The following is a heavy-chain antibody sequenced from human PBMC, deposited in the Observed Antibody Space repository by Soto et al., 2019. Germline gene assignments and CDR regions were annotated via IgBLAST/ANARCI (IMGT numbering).Heavy chain of an antibody. CDR2: IYYSGST. D-gene: IGHD6-6*01. CDR3: GSIAARGSHYYHYGMDV. V-gene: IGHV4-31*03. CDR1: GGCISSGGYY. J-gene: IGHJ6*02. Sequence: SETLSLTCTVSGGCISSGGYYWSWIRQHPGKGLEWIGYIYYSGSTYYNPSLKSRVTISVDTSKNQFSLKLSSVTAADTAVYYCGSIAARGSHYYHYGMDVCCQAITVTVS.